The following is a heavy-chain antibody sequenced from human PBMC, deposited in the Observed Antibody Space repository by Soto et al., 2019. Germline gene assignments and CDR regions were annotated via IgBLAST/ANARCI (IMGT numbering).Heavy chain of an antibody. D-gene: IGHD6-6*01. V-gene: IGHV3-30-3*01. CDR2: ISHDGSKK. J-gene: IGHJ6*02. CDR1: GLTFVSYA. Sequence: GGPLRLSCGASGLTFVSYAGHWVRPTPGKGLEWATTISHDGSKKFYADSVKGRFTVSRDNSRTTLFLQMNSLRAEDTGIYYCARDYKTSSSGYYYYGMDVWGQGTTVTLS. CDR3: ARDYKTSSSGYYYYGMDV.